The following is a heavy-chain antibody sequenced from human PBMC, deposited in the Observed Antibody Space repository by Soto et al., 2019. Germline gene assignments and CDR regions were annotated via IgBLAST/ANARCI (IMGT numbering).Heavy chain of an antibody. CDR2: INPSGGST. V-gene: IGHV1-46*01. Sequence: ASVKVSCKASGYTFTSYYMHWVLQAPGQGLEWMGIINPSGGSTSYAQKFQDRVTMTRDTSTSTVYMELSSLRSEDTAVYYCAREDNWNDVPHDYWGQGTLVTVSS. D-gene: IGHD1-20*01. CDR1: GYTFTSYY. J-gene: IGHJ4*02. CDR3: AREDNWNDVPHDY.